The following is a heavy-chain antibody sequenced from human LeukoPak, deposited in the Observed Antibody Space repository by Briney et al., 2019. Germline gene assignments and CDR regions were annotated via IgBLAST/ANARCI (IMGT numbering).Heavy chain of an antibody. V-gene: IGHV1-2*06. Sequence: ASVKVSCKASGYSFTGHYMHWVRQAPGQRLEWMGRINPNSGGTNYAQNFQDRVTMTRDTSTSTAYMELSRLRSDDTAVYYCARDSTSSGGNTHWGQGTLVTVSS. D-gene: IGHD2-15*01. CDR1: GYSFTGHY. J-gene: IGHJ4*02. CDR2: INPNSGGT. CDR3: ARDSTSSGGNTH.